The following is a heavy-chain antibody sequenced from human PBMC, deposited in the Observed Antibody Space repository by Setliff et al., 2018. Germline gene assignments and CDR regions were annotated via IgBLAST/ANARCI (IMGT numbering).Heavy chain of an antibody. CDR2: IYYSGST. Sequence: SETLSLTCSVFGDSISSSSYYWGWIRQPPGKGLEWIGSIYYSGSTYYNPSLKSRVTISVDTSKNQFSLKLISVTAADTAVYYCAKDKYSFGSGIYWNSFDLWGQGTMVTVSS. V-gene: IGHV4-39*02. CDR1: GDSISSSSYY. D-gene: IGHD3-10*01. J-gene: IGHJ3*01. CDR3: AKDKYSFGSGIYWNSFDL.